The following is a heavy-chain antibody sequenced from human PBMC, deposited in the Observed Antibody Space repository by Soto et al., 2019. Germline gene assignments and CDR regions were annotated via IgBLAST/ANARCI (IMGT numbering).Heavy chain of an antibody. CDR1: GFIVSSNY. CDR3: ARAFSGSYYEYYFDY. CDR2: IYTGGST. Sequence: EVQLVESGGGLIQPGGYLRLSCAASGFIVSSNYMSWVRQAPGKGLEWVSIIYTGGSTYYADSVKGRFTISRDSSKNTLYLQMDGLRAEDTAVYYCARAFSGSYYEYYFDYWGQGTLVTVSS. V-gene: IGHV3-53*01. J-gene: IGHJ4*02. D-gene: IGHD1-26*01.